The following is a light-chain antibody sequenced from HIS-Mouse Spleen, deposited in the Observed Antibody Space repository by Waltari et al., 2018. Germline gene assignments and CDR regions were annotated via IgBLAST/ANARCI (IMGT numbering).Light chain of an antibody. CDR3: MIWHSSAWV. J-gene: IGLJ3*02. CDR2: YKSDSDK. CDR1: SGINVGTYR. Sequence: QAVLTQPSSLSASPGASASLTCTLRSGINVGTYRIYWYQQKPGSPPQYLLRYKSDSDKQQGSGVPSRFCGSKDASANAGILLISGLQSEDEADYYCMIWHSSAWVFGGGTKLTVL. V-gene: IGLV5-45*02.